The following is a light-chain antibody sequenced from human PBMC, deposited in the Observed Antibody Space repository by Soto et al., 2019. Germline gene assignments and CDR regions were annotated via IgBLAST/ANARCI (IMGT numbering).Light chain of an antibody. Sequence: QSALTQPASVSGSPGQSITISCTGTSSDVGGYNYVSWYQQYPGKAPKLMIYHVSNRPSGVSNLFSGSKSGNSASLTISGFQAEDEADYYCSSYTSTSTYFFGTGTKLTVL. CDR1: SSDVGGYNY. CDR2: HVS. V-gene: IGLV2-14*01. CDR3: SSYTSTSTYF. J-gene: IGLJ1*01.